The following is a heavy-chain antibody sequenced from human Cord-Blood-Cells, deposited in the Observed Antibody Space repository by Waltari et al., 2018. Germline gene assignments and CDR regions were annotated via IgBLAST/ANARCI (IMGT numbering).Heavy chain of an antibody. V-gene: IGHV1-69*06. CDR1: GGTFSSYA. Sequence: QVQLVQSGAEVKKPGSSVKVSCKASGGTFSSYAISWVRQAPGQGLEWMGGISPIFGTANYAQKFQGRVTITADKSTSTAYRELSSLRSEDTAVYYCARDLGGSSSWHDAFDIWGQGTMVTVSS. CDR2: ISPIFGTA. CDR3: ARDLGGSSSWHDAFDI. D-gene: IGHD6-13*01. J-gene: IGHJ3*02.